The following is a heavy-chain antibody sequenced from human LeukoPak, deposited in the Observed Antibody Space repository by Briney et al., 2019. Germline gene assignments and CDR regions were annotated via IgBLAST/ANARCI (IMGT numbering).Heavy chain of an antibody. J-gene: IGHJ3*02. V-gene: IGHV1-46*01. CDR3: ARGGLSIWELLPDRDAFDI. D-gene: IGHD1-26*01. CDR1: GYTFTSYY. Sequence: ASVKVPCKASGYTFTSYYMHWVRQAPGQGLEWMGIINPSGGSTSYAQKFQGRVTMTRDTSTSTVYMELSSLRSEDTAVYYCARGGLSIWELLPDRDAFDIWGQGTMVTVSS. CDR2: INPSGGST.